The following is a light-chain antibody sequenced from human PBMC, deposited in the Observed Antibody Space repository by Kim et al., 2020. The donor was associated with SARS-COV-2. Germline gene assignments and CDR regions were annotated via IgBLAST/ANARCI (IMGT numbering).Light chain of an antibody. J-gene: IGLJ2*01. CDR2: NNN. Sequence: ELTQPPSASGTPGQRVTISCSGSNSNIGSNAVNWYRQLPGTAPKLLIYNNNRRPSGVPDRFSGSKSGTSASLAISGLQSDDEADYFCAVWDDTLNGPVFGGGTQLTVL. CDR1: NSNIGSNA. V-gene: IGLV1-44*01. CDR3: AVWDDTLNGPV.